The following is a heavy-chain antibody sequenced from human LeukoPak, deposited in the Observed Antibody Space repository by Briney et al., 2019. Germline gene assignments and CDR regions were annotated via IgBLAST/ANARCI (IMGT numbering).Heavy chain of an antibody. CDR1: GYSFTSYW. J-gene: IGHJ4*02. Sequence: GESLKISCKGSGYSFTSYWIGGVRQMPGKGLEWMGIIYPGDSDTRYSPSFQGKVTISADKSISTAYLQWSSLKASDTAMYYCARRRVDGGDCSSTSCYSDALDYWGQGTLVTVSS. CDR3: ARRRVDGGDCSSTSCYSDALDY. CDR2: IYPGDSDT. V-gene: IGHV5-51*01. D-gene: IGHD2-2*01.